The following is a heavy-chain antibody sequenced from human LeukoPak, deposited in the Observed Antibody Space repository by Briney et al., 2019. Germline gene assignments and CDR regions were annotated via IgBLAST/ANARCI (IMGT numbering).Heavy chain of an antibody. Sequence: ASVKVSCKASGYTFTSYDINWVRQATGQGLEWMGWMNPNSGNTGYAKKFQGRVTMTRNTSISTVYMELSSLRSEDTAVYYCAVRYYYDSSGRAEYFQHWGQGTLVTVSS. CDR1: GYTFTSYD. CDR3: AVRYYYDSSGRAEYFQH. V-gene: IGHV1-8*01. J-gene: IGHJ1*01. CDR2: MNPNSGNT. D-gene: IGHD3-22*01.